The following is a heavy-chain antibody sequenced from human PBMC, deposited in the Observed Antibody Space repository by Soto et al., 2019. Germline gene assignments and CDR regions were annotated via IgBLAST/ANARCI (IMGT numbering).Heavy chain of an antibody. Sequence: GASVKVSCKASGFTFSSSAVQWVRQTRGQRLEWIGWIVVGSGNTNYAQKFQERVTITRDMSTSTAYMELSSLRSEDTAVYYCAADRDSSGYWGGYFYCGMDVWGLGTTGTVSS. D-gene: IGHD3-22*01. CDR2: IVVGSGNT. V-gene: IGHV1-58*01. J-gene: IGHJ6*02. CDR1: GFTFSSSA. CDR3: AADRDSSGYWGGYFYCGMDV.